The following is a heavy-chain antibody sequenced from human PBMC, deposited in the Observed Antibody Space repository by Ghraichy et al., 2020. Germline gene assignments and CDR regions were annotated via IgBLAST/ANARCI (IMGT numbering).Heavy chain of an antibody. Sequence: SETLSLTCTVSGGSISSSSYYWGWIRQPPGKGLEWIGSIYYSGSTYYNPSLKSRVTISVDTSKNQFSLKLSSVTAADTAVYYCARLYGDYAIDYWGQGTLVTVSS. J-gene: IGHJ4*02. CDR3: ARLYGDYAIDY. V-gene: IGHV4-39*07. D-gene: IGHD4-17*01. CDR2: IYYSGST. CDR1: GGSISSSSYY.